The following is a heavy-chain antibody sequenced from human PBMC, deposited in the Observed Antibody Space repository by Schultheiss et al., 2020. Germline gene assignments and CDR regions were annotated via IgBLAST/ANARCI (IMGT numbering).Heavy chain of an antibody. D-gene: IGHD2-15*01. CDR1: GYTFTSYD. V-gene: IGHV1-2*06. Sequence: ASVKVSCKASGYTFTSYDINWVRQAPGQGLEWMGRINPNSGGTNYAQKFQGRVTMTRDTSISTAYMELSRLRSDDTAVYYCARVTWYCSGGSCYTFDYWGQGTLVTVSS. J-gene: IGHJ4*02. CDR3: ARVTWYCSGGSCYTFDY. CDR2: INPNSGGT.